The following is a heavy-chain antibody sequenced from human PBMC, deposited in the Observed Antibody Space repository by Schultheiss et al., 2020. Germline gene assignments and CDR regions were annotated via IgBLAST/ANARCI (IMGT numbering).Heavy chain of an antibody. CDR2: ISYDGSNK. D-gene: IGHD1-26*01. Sequence: GGSLKLSCTASGFTFSSYGMHWVSQAPGKGLEWVAVISYDGSNKYYADSVKGRFTISRDNSKNTLYLQMNSLRLEDTAVYFCAKDIRDGTYFYFYGMDVWGQGTTVTVSS. J-gene: IGHJ6*02. V-gene: IGHV3-30*18. CDR3: AKDIRDGTYFYFYGMDV. CDR1: GFTFSSYG.